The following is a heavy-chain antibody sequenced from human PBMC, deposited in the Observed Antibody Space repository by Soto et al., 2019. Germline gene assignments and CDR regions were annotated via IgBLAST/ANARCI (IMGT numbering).Heavy chain of an antibody. J-gene: IGHJ4*02. D-gene: IGHD3-16*01. Sequence: QITLKESGPTLVKPTQTLTLTCTFSGFSFGVSGVGVGWIRQPPGRALEWLGLVFWNDDKRYSPSLESRLTLTKGTSNNQVVLTVANLDPGDTGTYYCARGYTYVFDHWGQGTLVTVSS. V-gene: IGHV2-5*01. CDR1: GFSFGVSGVG. CDR3: ARGYTYVFDH. CDR2: VFWNDDK.